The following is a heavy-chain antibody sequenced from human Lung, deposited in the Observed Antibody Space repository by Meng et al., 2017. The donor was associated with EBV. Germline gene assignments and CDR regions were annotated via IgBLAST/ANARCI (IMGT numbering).Heavy chain of an antibody. Sequence: GPRLVKPSHTLSLTRTVAGGSISSSSSYGGWVRQPPGKVLEWIGSTYYSGSSYYNPSLKSRVTISADTSKNQFSLKLSSVTAPDTAVYYCARHSYHSCFDPWGQGTLVTVSS. CDR1: GGSISSSSSY. D-gene: IGHD2-2*01. CDR3: ARHSYHSCFDP. V-gene: IGHV4-39*01. CDR2: TYYSGSS. J-gene: IGHJ5*02.